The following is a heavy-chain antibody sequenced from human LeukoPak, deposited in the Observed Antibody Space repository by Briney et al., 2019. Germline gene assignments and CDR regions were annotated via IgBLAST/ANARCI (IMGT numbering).Heavy chain of an antibody. Sequence: GGSLRLPCAASGFTFSSYAMSWVRQAPGKGLEWVSAISGSGGSTYYADSVKGRFTISRDNSKNTLYLQMNSLRAEDTAVYYCAKDGGIFGVASYWGQGTLVTVSS. CDR1: GFTFSSYA. J-gene: IGHJ4*02. CDR3: AKDGGIFGVASY. V-gene: IGHV3-23*01. D-gene: IGHD3-3*01. CDR2: ISGSGGST.